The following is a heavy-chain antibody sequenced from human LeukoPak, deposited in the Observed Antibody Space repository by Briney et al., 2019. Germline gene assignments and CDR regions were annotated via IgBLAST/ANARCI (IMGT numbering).Heavy chain of an antibody. Sequence: GGSLRLSCAASGFTFDDYAMHWVRQAPGKGLEWDSGISWNSGSIGYADSVKGRFTISRDNAKNSLYLQMNSLRAEDTALYYCAKGGWYRTGGWFDPWGQGTLVTVSS. CDR2: ISWNSGSI. J-gene: IGHJ5*02. CDR1: GFTFDDYA. V-gene: IGHV3-9*01. D-gene: IGHD6-19*01. CDR3: AKGGWYRTGGWFDP.